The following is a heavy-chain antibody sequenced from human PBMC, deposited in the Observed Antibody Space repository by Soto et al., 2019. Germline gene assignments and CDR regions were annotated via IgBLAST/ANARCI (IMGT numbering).Heavy chain of an antibody. CDR3: ARVPRNLKRYYYDSSGS. CDR1: GYTFTGYA. D-gene: IGHD3-22*01. CDR2: INAGNGNT. Sequence: ASVKVSCKASGYTFTGYAMHWVRQAPGQRLEWMGWINAGNGNTKYSQKFQGRVTITRDTSASTAYMELSSLRSEDTAVYYCARVPRNLKRYYYDSSGSWGQGTLVTVSS. J-gene: IGHJ5*02. V-gene: IGHV1-3*01.